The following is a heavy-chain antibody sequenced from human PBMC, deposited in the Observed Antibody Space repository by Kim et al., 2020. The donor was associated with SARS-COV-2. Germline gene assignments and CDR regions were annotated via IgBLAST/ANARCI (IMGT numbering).Heavy chain of an antibody. Sequence: GGSLRLSCAASGFTFSDYYMSWIRQAPGKGLEWVSYISSSSSYTNYADSVKGRFTISRDNAKNSLYLQMNSLRAEDTAVYYCARVRERSMLRDWYFDLWGRGTLVTVSS. CDR3: ARVRERSMLRDWYFDL. CDR2: ISSSSSYT. J-gene: IGHJ2*01. CDR1: GFTFSDYY. D-gene: IGHD2-8*01. V-gene: IGHV3-11*05.